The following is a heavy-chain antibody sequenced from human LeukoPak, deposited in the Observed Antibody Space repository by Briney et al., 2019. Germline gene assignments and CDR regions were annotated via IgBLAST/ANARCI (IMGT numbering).Heavy chain of an antibody. V-gene: IGHV3-30*02. CDR2: IRYDGSNK. CDR3: AKNLGYSYGPEDAFDI. CDR1: GFTFSSYG. D-gene: IGHD5-18*01. J-gene: IGHJ3*02. Sequence: GGSPRLSCAASGFTFSSYGMHWVRQAPGKGLEWVAFIRYDGSNKYYADSVKGRFTISRDNSKNTLYLQMNSLRAEDTAVYYCAKNLGYSYGPEDAFDIWGQGTMVTVSS.